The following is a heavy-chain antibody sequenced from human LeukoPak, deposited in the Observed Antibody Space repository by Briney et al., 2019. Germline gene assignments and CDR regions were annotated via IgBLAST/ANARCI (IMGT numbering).Heavy chain of an antibody. CDR1: GYTFTNYA. CDR3: ARDVIDGHGYSFGYDY. D-gene: IGHD5-18*01. V-gene: IGHV1-3*01. CDR2: ISAGNGKT. Sequence: ASVKVSCKASGYTFTNYAVHWVRLAPGQGLEWMGWISAGNGKTKYSQKLQGRVTITRDTSASTAYMELSSLRSEDTAVYYCARDVIDGHGYSFGYDYWGQGTLVTVSS. J-gene: IGHJ4*02.